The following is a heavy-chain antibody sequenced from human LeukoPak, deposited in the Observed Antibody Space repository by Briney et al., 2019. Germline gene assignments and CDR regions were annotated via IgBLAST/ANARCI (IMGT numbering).Heavy chain of an antibody. V-gene: IGHV3-64*01. CDR1: GFTFSSYA. D-gene: IGHD1-14*01. CDR2: INSSGGST. Sequence: PGGSLRLSCAASGFTFSSYAMHWVRQAPGKGLESVSAINSSGGSTYYASSVKGRFAISRDNSKNTLYLQMGSLRAEDMAVYYCAREAGYIDYWGQGTLVTVSS. J-gene: IGHJ4*02. CDR3: AREAGYIDY.